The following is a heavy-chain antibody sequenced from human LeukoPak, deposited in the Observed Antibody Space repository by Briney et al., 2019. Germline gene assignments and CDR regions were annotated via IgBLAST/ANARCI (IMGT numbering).Heavy chain of an antibody. D-gene: IGHD7-27*01. CDR2: ISGSGGST. CDR3: AKSLGIFCCWYFDL. CDR1: GFNFSNYG. V-gene: IGHV3-23*01. Sequence: GGSLRLSCAASGFNFSNYGMSWVRQAPGKGLEWVSAISGSGGSTYYADSVKGRFTISRDNSKNTLYLQMNSLRAEDTAVYYCAKSLGIFCCWYFDLWGRGTLVTVSS. J-gene: IGHJ2*01.